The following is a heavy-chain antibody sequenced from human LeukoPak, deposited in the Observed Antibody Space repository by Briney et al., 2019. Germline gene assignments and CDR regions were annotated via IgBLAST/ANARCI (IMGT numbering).Heavy chain of an antibody. Sequence: SQTLSLTCTVSGGSISSGRYYCSWIRQPAGKGLEWIGRIYTRGSTNYNPSLKSRVTISVDPSKNQFSLQLSSVTAADTAVYYCARGEILEWHKTEYYYGMDVWGQGTTVTVSS. CDR1: GGSISSGRYY. CDR2: IYTRGST. CDR3: ARGEILEWHKTEYYYGMDV. V-gene: IGHV4-61*02. J-gene: IGHJ6*02. D-gene: IGHD3-3*01.